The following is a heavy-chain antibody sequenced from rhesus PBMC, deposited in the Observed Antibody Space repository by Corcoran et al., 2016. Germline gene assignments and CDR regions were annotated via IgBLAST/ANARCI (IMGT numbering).Heavy chain of an antibody. Sequence: QVQLQESGPGLVKPSETLSLTCAVSGYSISRDYYWGWIRQPPGKGLEYIGYISGTGGRPSHHPALQSRGTISRDATKNQLSLNLSSVTAADPAVYYWARGSGWYYFDYWGQGVLVTVSS. CDR2: ISGTGGRP. CDR3: ARGSGWYYFDY. D-gene: IGHD6-31*01. CDR1: GYSISRDYY. V-gene: IGHV4-99*02. J-gene: IGHJ4*01.